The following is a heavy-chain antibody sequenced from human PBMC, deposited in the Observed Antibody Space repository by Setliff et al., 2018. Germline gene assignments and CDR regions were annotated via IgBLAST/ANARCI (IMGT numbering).Heavy chain of an antibody. CDR3: ARGNMDVVAAGGKYSGMDV. CDR1: GGSFKNHA. J-gene: IGHJ6*02. D-gene: IGHD6-13*01. V-gene: IGHV1-69*13. CDR2: TFPMFDRP. Sequence: ASVKVSCKTSGGSFKNHAITWVRQAPGQGLEWVGGTFPMFDRPNYAQKFQARVTITADESTNTAYIEIRSLRSEDTAVYYCARGNMDVVAAGGKYSGMDVWGQGTTVTVSS.